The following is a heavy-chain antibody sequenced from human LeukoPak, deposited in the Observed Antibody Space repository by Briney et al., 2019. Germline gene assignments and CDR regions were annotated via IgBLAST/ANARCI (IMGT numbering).Heavy chain of an antibody. J-gene: IGHJ5*02. CDR3: ARAGSSSWYRVGHDPSFDP. CDR1: GGTFSSYA. V-gene: IGHV1-69*01. D-gene: IGHD6-13*01. CDR2: IIPIFGTA. Sequence: ASVKVSCKASGGTFSSYAISWVRQAPGQGLEWMGGIIPIFGTANYAQKFQGRVTITADESTSTAYMELSSLRSEDTAVYYCARAGSSSWYRVGHDPSFDPWGQGTLVPVSS.